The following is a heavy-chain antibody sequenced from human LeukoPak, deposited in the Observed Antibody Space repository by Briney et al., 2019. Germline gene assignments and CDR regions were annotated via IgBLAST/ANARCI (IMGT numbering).Heavy chain of an antibody. CDR2: IRSKAYGETA. J-gene: IGHJ4*02. CDR1: GFTFGDYA. Sequence: HPGGSLRLSCTASGFTFGDYAMSWIRQAPRKGLEWVGFIRSKAYGETADYAASVKGRFTISRDDSKAIAYLQMNSLKTEDTAVYHCTRDRGAYNLYDYWGQGTLVTVSS. CDR3: TRDRGAYNLYDY. V-gene: IGHV3-49*03. D-gene: IGHD1-1*01.